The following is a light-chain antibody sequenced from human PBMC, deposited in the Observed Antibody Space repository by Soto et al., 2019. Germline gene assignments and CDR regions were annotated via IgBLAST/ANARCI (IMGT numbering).Light chain of an antibody. CDR1: SSDVGAYNY. V-gene: IGLV2-8*01. CDR2: EVN. CDR3: TSYAGGNNI. J-gene: IGLJ1*01. Sequence: QSALTQPPSASGSPGQSVTISCTGTSSDVGAYNYVSWYQQHPGKVPKLMVYEVNKRPSGVPDRFSGSKSGNTASLTVSGHQAEDEADYYCTSYAGGNNIFGTGTKLTVL.